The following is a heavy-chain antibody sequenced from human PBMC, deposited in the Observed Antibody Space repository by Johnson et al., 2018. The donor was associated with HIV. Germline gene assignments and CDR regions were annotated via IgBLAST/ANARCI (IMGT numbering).Heavy chain of an antibody. Sequence: QEQLVESGGGLVKPGGSLRLSCAASGFTFSDYYMSWIRQTPGKGLEWVSYISSGGNTIYYADSVKGRFTISRDNAKNSLYLQMNSLTAEDTALYYCARLRDGYNFDAFDIWGQGTMVTVSS. CDR2: ISSGGNTI. D-gene: IGHD5-24*01. CDR1: GFTFSDYY. V-gene: IGHV3-11*04. CDR3: ARLRDGYNFDAFDI. J-gene: IGHJ3*02.